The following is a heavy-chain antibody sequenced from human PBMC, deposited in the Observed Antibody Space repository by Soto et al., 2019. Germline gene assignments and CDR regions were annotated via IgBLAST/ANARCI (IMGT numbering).Heavy chain of an antibody. J-gene: IGHJ5*02. CDR3: ARVSLRGYSGGTQLGLFDP. CDR2: IIPIFGTA. V-gene: IGHV1-69*13. CDR1: GGTFSSYA. D-gene: IGHD5-12*01. Sequence: SVKVSCKASGGTFSSYAISWVRQAPGQGLEWMGGIIPIFGTANYAQKFQGRVTITADESTSTAYMELSSLRSEDTAAYYCARVSLRGYSGGTQLGLFDPWGQGTLVTVSS.